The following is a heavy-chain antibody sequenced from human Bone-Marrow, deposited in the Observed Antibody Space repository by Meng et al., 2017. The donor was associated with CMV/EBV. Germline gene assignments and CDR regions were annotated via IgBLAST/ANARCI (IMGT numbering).Heavy chain of an antibody. CDR2: INPSGGST. V-gene: IGHV1-46*01. Sequence: ASVKVSCKAFGYTFTSYYMHWVRQAPGQGLEWMGIINPSGGSTRYAQKFQGRVTMTRDTSTSTVYMELSSLISEDTAVYYCARDGAPSYCSSTSCYGLVGDYYYGMAVWGQGNTVHVAS. CDR1: GYTFTSYY. D-gene: IGHD2-2*01. J-gene: IGHJ6*02. CDR3: ARDGAPSYCSSTSCYGLVGDYYYGMAV.